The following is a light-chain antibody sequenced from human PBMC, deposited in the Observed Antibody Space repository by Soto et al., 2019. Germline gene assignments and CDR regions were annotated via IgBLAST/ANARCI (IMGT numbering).Light chain of an antibody. CDR3: RTWDSSLTAYV. J-gene: IGLJ1*01. V-gene: IGLV1-51*01. CDR2: DNN. Sequence: QSVLTQPPSVSAAPGQKVTISCSGSSSNIANNYVSWYQQLPGTAPKRLIYDNNKRPSGIPDRFSGSKSGTSATLGISGLQTGDEANYYCRTWDSSLTAYVFGTGTKVTVL. CDR1: SSNIANNY.